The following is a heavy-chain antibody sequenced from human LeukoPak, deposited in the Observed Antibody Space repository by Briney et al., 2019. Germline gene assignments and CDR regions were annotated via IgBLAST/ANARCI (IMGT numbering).Heavy chain of an antibody. CDR3: ARPSETSYYDISGYYLAFDI. CDR2: INPSGGST. Sequence: ASVKVSCKASGYTFTSYYMHWVRQAPGQGLEWMGIINPSGGSTSYAQKFQGRVTMTRDTSTSTAYMELSRLRSDDTAVYYCARPSETSYYDISGYYLAFDIWGQGTMVTVSS. D-gene: IGHD3-22*01. V-gene: IGHV1-46*01. CDR1: GYTFTSYY. J-gene: IGHJ3*02.